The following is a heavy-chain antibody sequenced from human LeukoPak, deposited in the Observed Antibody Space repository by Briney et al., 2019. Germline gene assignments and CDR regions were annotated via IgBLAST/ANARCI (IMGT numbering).Heavy chain of an antibody. CDR2: ISGSGGST. V-gene: IGHV3-23*01. CDR1: GFTFSSYA. D-gene: IGHD6-13*01. J-gene: IGHJ4*02. Sequence: GGSLRLSCAASGFTFSSYAMSWVRQAPGKGLEGVSAISGSGGSTYYADSVKGRFTISRDNSKNTLYLQMNSLRAEDTAVYYCAKGGYSSSWSEFDYWGQGTLSPSPQ. CDR3: AKGGYSSSWSEFDY.